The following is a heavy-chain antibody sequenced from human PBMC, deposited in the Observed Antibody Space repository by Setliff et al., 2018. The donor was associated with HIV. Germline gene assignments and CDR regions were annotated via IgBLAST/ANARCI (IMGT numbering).Heavy chain of an antibody. Sequence: PSETLSLTCAVYGQSISGYYWSWIRQTPGTGLEWIGEINHSGITNYNPTLKSRVTISTDTSKNQFSLRLNSVTAADTAVYYCARVRLRVPPSIFDYWGQGALVTVSS. CDR1: GQSISGYY. D-gene: IGHD2-2*01. V-gene: IGHV4-34*01. J-gene: IGHJ4*02. CDR2: INHSGIT. CDR3: ARVRLRVPPSIFDY.